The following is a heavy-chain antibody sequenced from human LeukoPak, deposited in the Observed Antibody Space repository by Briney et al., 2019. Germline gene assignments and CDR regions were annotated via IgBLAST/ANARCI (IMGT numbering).Heavy chain of an antibody. Sequence: ASVKVSCKASGYTFTSYGISWVRQAPGQGLEWMGWISAYNGNTNYAQKLQGRVTMTTDTSTSTAYMELRSLRSDDTAAYYCARVGPVSGSYLYYFDYWGQGTLVTVSS. D-gene: IGHD1-26*01. CDR2: ISAYNGNT. J-gene: IGHJ4*02. CDR3: ARVGPVSGSYLYYFDY. CDR1: GYTFTSYG. V-gene: IGHV1-18*01.